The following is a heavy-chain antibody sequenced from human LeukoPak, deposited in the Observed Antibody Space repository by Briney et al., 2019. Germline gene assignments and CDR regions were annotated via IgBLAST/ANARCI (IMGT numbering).Heavy chain of an antibody. J-gene: IGHJ4*02. D-gene: IGHD1-26*01. CDR1: GGPISSSSYY. Sequence: PSETLSLTCTVSGGPISSSSYYRRWIRQPPGKGLEWIGSIYYSGSTYYNPSLKSRVTISVHTSKNQFSLKLSSVTAADTAVFYCARHGPGGSYYYFDYWGQGTLVTVSS. CDR2: IYYSGST. V-gene: IGHV4-39*01. CDR3: ARHGPGGSYYYFDY.